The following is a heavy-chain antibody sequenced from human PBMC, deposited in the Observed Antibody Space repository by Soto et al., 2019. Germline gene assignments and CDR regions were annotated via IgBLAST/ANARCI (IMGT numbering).Heavy chain of an antibody. CDR1: GYSFTSYW. D-gene: IGHD6-19*01. Sequence: PGESLKISCKGSGYSFTSYWIGWVRQMPGKGLEWMGIIYPGDSDTRYSPSFQGQVTISADKSISTAYLQWSSLKASDTAMYYCARLRAAVAGREIWFDPWGQGTLVTVSS. CDR2: IYPGDSDT. V-gene: IGHV5-51*01. CDR3: ARLRAAVAGREIWFDP. J-gene: IGHJ5*02.